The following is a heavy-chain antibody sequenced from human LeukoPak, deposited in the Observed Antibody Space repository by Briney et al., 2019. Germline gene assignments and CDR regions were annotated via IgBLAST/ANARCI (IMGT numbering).Heavy chain of an antibody. CDR2: ITSSSSSV. D-gene: IGHD1-1*01. CDR3: ARFGTSPGGVAFDI. J-gene: IGHJ3*02. Sequence: GGSLRLSCAASGFTFSSYSMNWVRQAPGKGLEWLSSITSSSSSVYYAGSVKGRFTISRDNAKNSLFLQMTSLRVEDTAVYYCARFGTSPGGVAFDIWGQGTMVTVSS. V-gene: IGHV3-21*01. CDR1: GFTFSSYS.